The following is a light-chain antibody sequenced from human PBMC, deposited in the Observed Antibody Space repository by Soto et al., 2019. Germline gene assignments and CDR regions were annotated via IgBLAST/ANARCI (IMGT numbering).Light chain of an antibody. CDR2: WAS. Sequence: DIVMTQSPTSLAVSLGETATINCKSSQTVLYSSTKKNCLAWYQQKPGQPPKLLIYWASARESGVPDRLSGSGSGTDFTLTISSLQAEDVAVYYCQQYYLTPLTFGGGTKV. V-gene: IGKV4-1*01. CDR3: QQYYLTPLT. CDR1: QTVLYSSTKKNC. J-gene: IGKJ4*01.